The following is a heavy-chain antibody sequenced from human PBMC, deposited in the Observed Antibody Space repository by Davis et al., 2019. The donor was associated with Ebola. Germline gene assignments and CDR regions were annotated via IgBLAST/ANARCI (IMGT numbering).Heavy chain of an antibody. Sequence: GESLKISCAASGFTSSNYGMSWVRQTPGKGLGWVSGVSDSGAITYYADSVQGRFTISRDNSKNTLYLQMNNLRAEDTAMYYCAKERSMMSKLNWFAPWGQGARVTVSS. CDR1: GFTSSNYG. J-gene: IGHJ5*02. CDR2: VSDSGAIT. CDR3: AKERSMMSKLNWFAP. D-gene: IGHD3-16*01. V-gene: IGHV3-23*01.